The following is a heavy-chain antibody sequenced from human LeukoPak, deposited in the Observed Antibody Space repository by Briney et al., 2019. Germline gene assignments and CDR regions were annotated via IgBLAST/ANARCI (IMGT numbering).Heavy chain of an antibody. Sequence: GESLKISCKGSGYSFTSYWIGWVRQMPGKGLEWMGIIYPGDSDTRYSPSFQGQVTISADKSISTAYLQWSSLKASDTAMYYCARGAYCSTTTCPREGFDYWGQGTLVTVSS. CDR2: IYPGDSDT. D-gene: IGHD2-2*01. CDR1: GYSFTSYW. J-gene: IGHJ4*02. CDR3: ARGAYCSTTTCPREGFDY. V-gene: IGHV5-51*01.